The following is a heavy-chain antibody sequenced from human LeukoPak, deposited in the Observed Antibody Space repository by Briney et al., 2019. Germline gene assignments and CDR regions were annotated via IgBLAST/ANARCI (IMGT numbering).Heavy chain of an antibody. Sequence: GGSLRLSCAASGFTFSSYGMHWVRQAPGKGLEWVAVISYDGSNKHYADSVKGRFTISRDNSKNTLYLQMNSLRAEDTAVYYCAKPYYYYGSGSHRPFDYWGQGTLVTVSS. CDR2: ISYDGSNK. J-gene: IGHJ4*02. CDR1: GFTFSSYG. D-gene: IGHD3-10*01. V-gene: IGHV3-30*18. CDR3: AKPYYYYGSGSHRPFDY.